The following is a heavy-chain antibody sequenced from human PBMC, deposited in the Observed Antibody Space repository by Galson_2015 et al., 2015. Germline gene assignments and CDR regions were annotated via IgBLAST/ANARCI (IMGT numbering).Heavy chain of an antibody. D-gene: IGHD3-9*01. J-gene: IGHJ6*02. CDR3: ARDVLRYFDWFGGGGYGMDV. CDR1: GGSISSGDYY. CDR2: IYYSGST. V-gene: IGHV4-30-4*01. Sequence: TLSLTCTVSGGSISSGDYYWSWIRQPPGKGLEWIGYIYYSGSTYYNPSLKSRVTISVDTSKNQFSLKLSSVTAADTAVYYCARDVLRYFDWFGGGGYGMDVWGQGTTVTVSS.